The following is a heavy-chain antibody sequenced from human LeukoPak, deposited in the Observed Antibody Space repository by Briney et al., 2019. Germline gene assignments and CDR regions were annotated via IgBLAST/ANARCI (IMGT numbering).Heavy chain of an antibody. CDR3: ARDHSYYDSSGYYYGSYYYYYMDV. V-gene: IGHV1-46*01. Sequence: ASVKVSCKASGYTFTSYYMHWVRQAPGQGLEWMGIINPSGGSTSYAQKFQGRVTMTRDTSTSTVYMELSSLRSEDTAVYCCARDHSYYDSSGYYYGSYYYYYMDVWGKGTTVTVSS. CDR1: GYTFTSYY. CDR2: INPSGGST. J-gene: IGHJ6*03. D-gene: IGHD3-22*01.